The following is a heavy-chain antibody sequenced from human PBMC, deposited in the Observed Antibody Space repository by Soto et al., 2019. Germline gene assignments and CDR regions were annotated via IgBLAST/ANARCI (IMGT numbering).Heavy chain of an antibody. J-gene: IGHJ4*02. V-gene: IGHV1-3*01. CDR1: GYTFTGYA. CDR2: INAGNGNT. D-gene: IGHD6-19*01. Sequence: ASVKVSCTASGYTFTGYAMHWVRQAPGQRLEWMGWINAGNGNTKYSQKFQGRVTITRDTSASTAYMELSSLRSEDTAVYYCARAVAVAADFDYWGQGTVVTVYS. CDR3: ARAVAVAADFDY.